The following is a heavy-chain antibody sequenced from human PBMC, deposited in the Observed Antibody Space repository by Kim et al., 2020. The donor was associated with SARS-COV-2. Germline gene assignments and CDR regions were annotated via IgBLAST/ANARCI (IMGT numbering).Heavy chain of an antibody. Sequence: GGSLRLSCAASGFTFTFYWMTWVRQAPGKGLEWVANIDQDGSATFYVDSVKGRFTISRDNAKNLVYLQMDSLRAEDTAVYFWVVALGDCVGVICLPWGQGTLVTVSA. CDR2: IDQDGSAT. CDR1: GFTFTFYW. V-gene: IGHV3-7*01. J-gene: IGHJ5*02. CDR3: VVALGDCVGVICLP. D-gene: IGHD2-15*01.